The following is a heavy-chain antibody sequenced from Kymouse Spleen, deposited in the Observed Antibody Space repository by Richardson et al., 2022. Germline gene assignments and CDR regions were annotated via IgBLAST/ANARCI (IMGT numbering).Heavy chain of an antibody. CDR2: INHSGST. D-gene: IGHD1-7*01. CDR3: ATFGTTRYYYYGMDV. V-gene: IGHV4-34*01. Sequence: QVQLQQWGAGLLKPSETLSLTCAVYGGSFSGYYWSWIRQPPGKGLEWIGEINHSGSTNYNPSLKSRVTISVDTSKNQFSLKLSSVTAADTAVYYCATFGTTRYYYYGMDVWGQGTTVTVSS. CDR1: GGSFSGYY. J-gene: IGHJ6*02.